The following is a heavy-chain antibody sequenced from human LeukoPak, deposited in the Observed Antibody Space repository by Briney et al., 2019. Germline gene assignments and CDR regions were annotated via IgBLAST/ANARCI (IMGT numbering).Heavy chain of an antibody. D-gene: IGHD1-1*01. CDR3: ARQGWEGTSGTTWDYYYGMDV. Sequence: GESLKISCKGSGYSFTGYWISWVRQMPGKGLEWMGRIDPSDSYTNYSPSFQGHVTISADKSISTAYLQWSSLKASDTAMYYCARQGWEGTSGTTWDYYYGMDVWGKGTTVTVSS. CDR2: IDPSDSYT. J-gene: IGHJ6*04. V-gene: IGHV5-10-1*01. CDR1: GYSFTGYW.